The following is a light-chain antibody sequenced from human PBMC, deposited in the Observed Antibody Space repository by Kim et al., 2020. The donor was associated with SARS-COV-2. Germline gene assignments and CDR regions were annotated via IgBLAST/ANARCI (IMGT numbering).Light chain of an antibody. CDR1: NIQTLN. Sequence: SVALGQTARLTCGGNNIQTLNVRWYRQKPGQAPVLVMYKDSKRPSGIPERFSGSNSGNTATLTISRAQADDEADYFCQVWDSGTWVFGGGTQLTVL. CDR2: KDS. V-gene: IGLV3-9*01. J-gene: IGLJ3*02. CDR3: QVWDSGTWV.